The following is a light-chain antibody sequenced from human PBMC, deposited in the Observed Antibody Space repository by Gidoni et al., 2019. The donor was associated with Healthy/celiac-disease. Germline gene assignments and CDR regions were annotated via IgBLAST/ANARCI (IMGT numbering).Light chain of an antibody. CDR1: QSVSSY. CDR2: DAS. Sequence: EIVLTQSPATLSLSPGERATLSCRASQSVSSYLAWYQQKPGQAPRLLIYDASNRATGIPARFSGSGSGTDFTLTISSLEPEDFAVYYCQQRSLFGGGTKVENK. J-gene: IGKJ4*01. V-gene: IGKV3-11*01. CDR3: QQRSL.